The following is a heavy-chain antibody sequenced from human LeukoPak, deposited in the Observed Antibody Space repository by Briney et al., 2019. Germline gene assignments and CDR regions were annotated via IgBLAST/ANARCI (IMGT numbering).Heavy chain of an antibody. CDR3: ARPYRTGHLRVGAFDI. D-gene: IGHD1-26*01. Sequence: GESLKISCKGSGYSFTSYWIGWVRQMPGKGLEWMGIIYPGDSDTTYSPSFQGQVTISADKSITTAYLQWSSLKASDTAMYYCARPYRTGHLRVGAFDIWGQGTMVTVSS. CDR1: GYSFTSYW. CDR2: IYPGDSDT. J-gene: IGHJ3*02. V-gene: IGHV5-51*01.